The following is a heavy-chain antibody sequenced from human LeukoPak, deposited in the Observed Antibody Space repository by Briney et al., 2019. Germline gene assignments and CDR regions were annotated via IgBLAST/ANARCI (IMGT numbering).Heavy chain of an antibody. Sequence: SETLSLTCTVSGGSISSYYWSWIRQPPGKGLEWIGYIYYSGSTNYNPSLKSRVTISVDTSKNQFSLKLSSVTAADTAVYYCARVYSSGWYDFDYWGQGTLVTVSS. V-gene: IGHV4-59*01. J-gene: IGHJ4*02. D-gene: IGHD6-19*01. CDR2: IYYSGST. CDR3: ARVYSSGWYDFDY. CDR1: GGSISSYY.